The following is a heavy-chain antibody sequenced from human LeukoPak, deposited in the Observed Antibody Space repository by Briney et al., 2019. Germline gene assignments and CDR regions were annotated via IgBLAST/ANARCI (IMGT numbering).Heavy chain of an antibody. CDR1: GYSISSGYY. J-gene: IGHJ4*02. Sequence: PSETLSLTCTVSGYSISSGYYWGWIRQPPGKGLEWIGSIYYSGSTYYNPSLKSRVTISVDTSKNQFSLKLSSVTAADTAVYYCARHLSYYDILTGYYLRHFDYWGQGTLVTVSS. V-gene: IGHV4-38-2*02. D-gene: IGHD3-9*01. CDR3: ARHLSYYDILTGYYLRHFDY. CDR2: IYYSGST.